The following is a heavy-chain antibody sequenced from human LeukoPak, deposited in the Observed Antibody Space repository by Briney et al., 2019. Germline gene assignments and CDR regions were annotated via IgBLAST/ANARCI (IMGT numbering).Heavy chain of an antibody. J-gene: IGHJ4*02. Sequence: RTGGSLRLSCAASGFTFNTYAMHWVRQAPGKGLEWVAVIWYGGSNKYYADSVKGRFTISRDNSKNTLYLQMNSLRAEDTAVYYCAKGYSSGYLLDYWGQGTPVTVSS. CDR2: IWYGGSNK. CDR3: AKGYSSGYLLDY. D-gene: IGHD3-22*01. V-gene: IGHV3-33*06. CDR1: GFTFNTYA.